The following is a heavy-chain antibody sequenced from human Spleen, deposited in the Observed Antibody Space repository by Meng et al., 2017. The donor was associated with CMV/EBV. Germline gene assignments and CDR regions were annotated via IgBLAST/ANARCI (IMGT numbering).Heavy chain of an antibody. J-gene: IGHJ4*02. CDR1: GFTFSSYA. CDR3: ARDDKYTHSNSLEY. V-gene: IGHV3-30*04. D-gene: IGHD4-11*01. Sequence: SGFTFSSYAMYWVRQAQGKGLEWVAVIASHGSNKYYADSVKGRFTISRDNSKNTLYLQMNSLRAEDTAVYYCARDDKYTHSNSLEYWGQGTLVTVSS. CDR2: IASHGSNK.